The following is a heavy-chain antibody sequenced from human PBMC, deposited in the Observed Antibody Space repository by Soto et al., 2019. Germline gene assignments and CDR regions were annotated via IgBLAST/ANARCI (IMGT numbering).Heavy chain of an antibody. CDR3: ARVGLDGYYFDY. CDR2: IIPIFGTA. Sequence: GASVKVSCKASGGTFSSYAISWVRQAPGQGLEWMGGIIPIFGTANYAQKFQGRVTITADESTSTAYMELSSLRSEDTAVYYCARVGLDGYYFDYWGQGTLVTVSS. CDR1: GGTFSSYA. V-gene: IGHV1-69*13. J-gene: IGHJ4*02.